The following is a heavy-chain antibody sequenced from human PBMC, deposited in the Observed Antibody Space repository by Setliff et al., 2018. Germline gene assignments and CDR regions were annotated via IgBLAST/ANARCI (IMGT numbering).Heavy chain of an antibody. CDR1: GFTFNTYW. CDR2: INSDGSGT. CDR3: VKDMAGSYFDGRFDY. Sequence: PGGSLRLSCAASGFTFNTYWMHWVRQAPGKGLVWFSHINSDGSGTSYADSVKGRFTISRDNAKNTLYLQMNSLRAEDTALYYCVKDMAGSYFDGRFDYWGPGTLVTVSS. D-gene: IGHD1-26*01. V-gene: IGHV3-74*01. J-gene: IGHJ4*02.